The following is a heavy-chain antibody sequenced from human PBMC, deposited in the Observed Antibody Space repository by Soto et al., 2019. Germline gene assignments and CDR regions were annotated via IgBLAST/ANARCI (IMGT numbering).Heavy chain of an antibody. CDR3: ARGKVKGIAAA. V-gene: IGHV4-34*01. CDR2: INHSGST. CDR1: GGSFSGYY. D-gene: IGHD6-13*01. Sequence: ETLSLTCAVYGGSFSGYYWSWIRQPPGKGLEWIGEINHSGSTNYNPSLKSRVTISVDTSKNQFSLKLSSVTAADTAVYYCARGKVKGIAAAWGQGTLVTVSS. J-gene: IGHJ5*02.